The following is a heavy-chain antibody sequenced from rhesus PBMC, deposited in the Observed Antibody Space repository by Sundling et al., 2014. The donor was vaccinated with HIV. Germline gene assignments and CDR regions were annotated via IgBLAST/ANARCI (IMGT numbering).Heavy chain of an antibody. Sequence: HLQLQESGPGLVKPSETLSVTCAVSGGSITRTYWSWIRQAPGKGLEWIGYIYGSDSSTKYNPSLKSRVTLSVDTSKNQLSLKLSSVTAADTAVYYCVREKYSTSCFDYWGRGSPGHRLL. CDR2: IYGSDSST. CDR1: GGSITRTY. D-gene: IGHD6-43*01. V-gene: IGHV4-169*02. J-gene: IGHJ4*01. CDR3: VREKYSTSCFDY.